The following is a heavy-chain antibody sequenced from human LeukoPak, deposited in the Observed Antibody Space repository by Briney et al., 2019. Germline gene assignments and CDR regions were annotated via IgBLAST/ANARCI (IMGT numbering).Heavy chain of an antibody. CDR1: GFTFSSYA. V-gene: IGHV3-30*01. Sequence: GGSLRLSCAASGFTFSSYAMHWVRQAPGKGLEWVAVISYDGSNKYYADSVKGRFTISRDNSENTLYLQMNSLRAEDTAVYYCAREGSPALYYYMDVWGKGTTVTVSS. CDR2: ISYDGSNK. CDR3: AREGSPALYYYMDV. D-gene: IGHD6-13*01. J-gene: IGHJ6*03.